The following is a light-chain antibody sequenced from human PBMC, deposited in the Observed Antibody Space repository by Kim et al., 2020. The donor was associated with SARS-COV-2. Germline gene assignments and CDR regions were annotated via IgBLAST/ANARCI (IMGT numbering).Light chain of an antibody. Sequence: SSELTQDPAVSVALGQTVRITCQGDNLRMYYASWYQQKPGQAPTLVIFARNNRPSGIPDRFSGSSSGNTASLTITGAQAEDEADYYCKSRDSSGNLLVFGGGTQLNVL. V-gene: IGLV3-19*01. J-gene: IGLJ2*01. CDR2: ARN. CDR1: NLRMYY. CDR3: KSRDSSGNLLV.